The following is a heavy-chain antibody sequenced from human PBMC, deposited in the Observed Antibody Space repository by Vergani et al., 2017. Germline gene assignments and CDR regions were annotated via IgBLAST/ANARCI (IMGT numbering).Heavy chain of an antibody. CDR3: ARELGMDYYYGMDV. V-gene: IGHV4-61*02. CDR2: IYTSGST. D-gene: IGHD7-27*01. Sequence: QVQLQESGPGLVKPSQTLSLTCTVSGSSISSGSYYWSWIRQPAGKGLEWIGRIYTSGSTNYNPSLKSRVTISVDTSKNQFSLKLSSVTAADTAVYYCARELGMDYYYGMDVWGQGTTVTVSS. J-gene: IGHJ6*02. CDR1: GSSISSGSYY.